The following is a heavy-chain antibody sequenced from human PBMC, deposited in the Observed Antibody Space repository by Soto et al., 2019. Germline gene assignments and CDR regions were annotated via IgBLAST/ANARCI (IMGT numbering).Heavy chain of an antibody. CDR1: GGTFSSYT. Sequence: QVQLVQSGAEVKKPGSSVKVSCTASGGTFSSYTISWVRQAPGQGLEWMGRIIPILGIANYAQKFQGRVTTTAAKSTSTTYRELGSLGPEDRAEYCCAGYVRGAESSSWYAYEQYWLDPGGQGTLVTVSS. CDR2: IIPILGIA. CDR3: AGYVRGAESSSWYAYEQYWLDP. J-gene: IGHJ5*02. D-gene: IGHD6-13*01. V-gene: IGHV1-69*02.